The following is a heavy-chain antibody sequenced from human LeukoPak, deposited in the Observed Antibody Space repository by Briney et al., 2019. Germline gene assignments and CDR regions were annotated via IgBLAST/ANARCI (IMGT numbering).Heavy chain of an antibody. Sequence: GGSLRLSCAASGFTFSSYGMHWVRQAPGKGLEWVAVIWYDGSNKYYADSVKGRFIISRDNSKNTLYLQMNSLRAEDTAVYYCARDSGVAVAGTVDYWGQGTLVTVSS. CDR3: ARDSGVAVAGTVDY. D-gene: IGHD6-19*01. V-gene: IGHV3-33*01. J-gene: IGHJ4*02. CDR2: IWYDGSNK. CDR1: GFTFSSYG.